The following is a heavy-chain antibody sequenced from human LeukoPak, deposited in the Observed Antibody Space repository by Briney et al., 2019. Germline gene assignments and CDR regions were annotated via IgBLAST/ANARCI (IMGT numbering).Heavy chain of an antibody. D-gene: IGHD3-10*01. CDR1: GGTFSSYA. CDR2: IIPIFGTA. Sequence: ASVKVSCKASGGTFSSYAISWVRQAPGQGLEWMGGIIPIFGTANYAQKLQGRVTMTTDTSTSTAYMELRSLRSDDTAVYYCARDFSEEWFGELLKHPPPNPYYYYGMDVWGQGTTVTVSS. J-gene: IGHJ6*02. CDR3: ARDFSEEWFGELLKHPPPNPYYYYGMDV. V-gene: IGHV1-69*05.